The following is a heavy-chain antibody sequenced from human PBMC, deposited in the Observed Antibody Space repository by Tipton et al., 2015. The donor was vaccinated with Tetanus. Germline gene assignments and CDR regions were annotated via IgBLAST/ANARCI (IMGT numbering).Heavy chain of an antibody. D-gene: IGHD5-24*01. Sequence: LRLSCTVSGGSISDSNSYWGWIRQSPGKGLEWVGSIYYSGTTYYNPSLRSRVTISTDTPRNQFSLRLNSVTAADTAVYYCVIETTTISGGIYYYYFGTDVWGQGTTVTVSS. J-gene: IGHJ6*02. CDR3: VIETTTISGGIYYYYFGTDV. CDR2: IYYSGTT. V-gene: IGHV4-39*01. CDR1: GGSISDSNSY.